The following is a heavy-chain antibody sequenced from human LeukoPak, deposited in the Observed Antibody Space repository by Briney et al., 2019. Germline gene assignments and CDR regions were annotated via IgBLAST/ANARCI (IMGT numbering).Heavy chain of an antibody. CDR2: IHYSGST. J-gene: IGHJ4*02. D-gene: IGHD5-12*01. V-gene: IGHV4-31*03. CDR3: ARVIGYDQLDY. CDR1: GGSISSGDYY. Sequence: SETLTLTCSVSGGSISSGDYYWSWIRQHPGKGLEWIGYIHYSGSTYYNPSLKSRVSISVSTSKNRFSLQLSSVTAADTAVYYCARVIGYDQLDYWGQGTLVTVSS.